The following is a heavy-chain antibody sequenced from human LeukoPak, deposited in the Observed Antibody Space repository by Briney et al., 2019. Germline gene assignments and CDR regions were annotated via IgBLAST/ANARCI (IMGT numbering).Heavy chain of an antibody. J-gene: IGHJ4*02. D-gene: IGHD7-27*01. CDR2: ISRDGSDK. V-gene: IGHV3-30*18. CDR1: GFTFSSYG. CDR3: AKPLGTSTIDFLIDY. Sequence: GGSLRLSCAASGFTFSSYGMHWARQAPGKGLEGVAVISRDGSDKFYADPVKGRFTISRDNSKNTLYLQMDSLRAEDTAMYYCAKPLGTSTIDFLIDYWGQGTLVTVSS.